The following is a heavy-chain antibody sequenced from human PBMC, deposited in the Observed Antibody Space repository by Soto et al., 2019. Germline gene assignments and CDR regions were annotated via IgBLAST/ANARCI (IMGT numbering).Heavy chain of an antibody. Sequence: SETLSLTCTVSGGSIGSTSHYWGWIRQPPGKGLEWIGFMYYSGSTYYNPSLKSRVTISVDTSKKQFSLKLSSVTAADTAVYYCATMPITGATHYYFDCWDQGTLVTVAS. V-gene: IGHV4-39*01. CDR2: MYYSGST. J-gene: IGHJ4*02. CDR1: GGSIGSTSHY. D-gene: IGHD1-20*01. CDR3: ATMPITGATHYYFDC.